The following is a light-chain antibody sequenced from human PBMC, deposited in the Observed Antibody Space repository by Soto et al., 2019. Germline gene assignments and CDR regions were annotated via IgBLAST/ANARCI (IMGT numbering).Light chain of an antibody. CDR2: EVS. CDR3: ISYAGSNLLYV. CDR1: SSDVGGYNY. V-gene: IGLV2-8*01. Sequence: QSVLTQPPSASGSPGQSVTISCTGTSSDVGGYNYVSWYQQHPGKAPKLMIYEVSKRPSGLPDRFSGSKSGNTASLTVSGLQAEDEADYYCISYAGSNLLYVFGTGSKVTVL. J-gene: IGLJ1*01.